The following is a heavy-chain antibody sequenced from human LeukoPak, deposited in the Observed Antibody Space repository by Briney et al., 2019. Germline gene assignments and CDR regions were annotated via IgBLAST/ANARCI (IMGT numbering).Heavy chain of an antibody. D-gene: IGHD3-22*01. V-gene: IGHV1-8*01. CDR1: GYTFTSYD. CDR3: ARGYYYDSRDAFDI. Sequence: ASVKVSCKASGYTFTSYDINWVRQATEQGLEWMGWMNPNSGNTGYAQKFQGRVTMTRNTSISTAYMELSSLRSEDTAVYYCARGYYYDSRDAFDIWGQGTMVTVSS. J-gene: IGHJ3*02. CDR2: MNPNSGNT.